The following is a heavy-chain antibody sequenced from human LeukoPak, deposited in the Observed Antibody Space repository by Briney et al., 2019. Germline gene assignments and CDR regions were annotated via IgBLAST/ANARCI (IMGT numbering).Heavy chain of an antibody. D-gene: IGHD2-21*02. V-gene: IGHV3-15*01. CDR3: TTGTVVTVASDY. CDR1: GFTFTNAW. CDR2: IKSKTDGGTT. J-gene: IGHJ4*02. Sequence: GGSLRLSCAASGFTFTNAWMSWVRQAPGKGLEWVGRIKSKTDGGTTDYAAPVKGRFTISRDDSKNTLYLQMNSLKTEDTAVYYCTTGTVVTVASDYWGQGTLVTVSS.